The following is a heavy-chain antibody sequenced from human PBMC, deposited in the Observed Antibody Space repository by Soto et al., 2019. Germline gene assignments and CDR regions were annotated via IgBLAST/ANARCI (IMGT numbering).Heavy chain of an antibody. J-gene: IGHJ4*02. CDR3: TRHGGVSGQLVLYY. D-gene: IGHD6-13*01. CDR2: IRSKANSYAT. V-gene: IGHV3-73*02. CDR1: GFTFSGSA. Sequence: EVQLVESGGGLVQPGGSLKLSCAASGFTFSGSAMHWVRQASGKGLEWVGRIRSKANSYATAYAASVKDRFTISRDDSKNTAYLQMNSLKTEDTAVYYCTRHGGVSGQLVLYYWGQGTLVTVSS.